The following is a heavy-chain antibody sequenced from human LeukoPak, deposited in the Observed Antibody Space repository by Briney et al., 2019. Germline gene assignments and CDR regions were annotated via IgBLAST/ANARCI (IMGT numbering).Heavy chain of an antibody. J-gene: IGHJ5*02. D-gene: IGHD3-3*01. Sequence: GASVKVSCKASVYTFTSYYMHWVRQAPGQGLEWMGIINPSGGSTSYAQKFQGRVTMTRDTSTSTVYMELSSLRSEDTAVYYCARDTRPTYYDFWSGYYTGGGYNWFDPWGQGTLVTVSS. V-gene: IGHV1-46*01. CDR2: INPSGGST. CDR1: VYTFTSYY. CDR3: ARDTRPTYYDFWSGYYTGGGYNWFDP.